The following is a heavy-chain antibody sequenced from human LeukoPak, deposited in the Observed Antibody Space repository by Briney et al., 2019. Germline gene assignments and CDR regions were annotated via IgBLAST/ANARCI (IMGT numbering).Heavy chain of an antibody. CDR2: ISGSGGST. J-gene: IGHJ4*02. CDR3: AKDPGVGATTRNRFDY. CDR1: GFTFSDYA. D-gene: IGHD1-26*01. V-gene: IGHV3-23*01. Sequence: GRSLRLSCAASGFTFSDYAMSWVRQAPGKGLEWVSAISGSGGSTYYADSVKGRFTISRDNSKNTLYLQMNSLRAEDTAVYYCAKDPGVGATTRNRFDYSGQGTLVTVSS.